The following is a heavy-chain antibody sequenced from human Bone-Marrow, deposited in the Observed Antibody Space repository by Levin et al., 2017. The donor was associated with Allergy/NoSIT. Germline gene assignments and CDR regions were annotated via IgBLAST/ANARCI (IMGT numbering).Heavy chain of an antibody. J-gene: IGHJ4*02. CDR2: ISNSGSLI. V-gene: IGHV3-48*02. CDR1: GFTFSTYS. Sequence: LSLTCAASGFTFSTYSMNWVRQAPGKGLECISFISNSGSLIYYADSVKGRFTISRDNAKNSLFLQMNSLRDEDTAVYYCARDTGSAYESTAGPDYWGQGTLVTVSS. D-gene: IGHD5-12*01. CDR3: ARDTGSAYESTAGPDY.